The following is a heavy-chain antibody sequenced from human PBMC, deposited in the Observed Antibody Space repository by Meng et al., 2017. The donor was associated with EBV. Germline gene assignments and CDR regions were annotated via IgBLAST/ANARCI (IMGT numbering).Heavy chain of an antibody. CDR1: GYTFTGYY. CDR2: INPNSGGT. V-gene: IGHV1-2*06. D-gene: IGHD6-19*01. J-gene: IGHJ4*02. Sequence: QVGLVSCGAEMKEPGASVNVSCKASGYTFTGYYMHWVRQAPGQGLEWMGRINPNSGGTNYAQKFQGRVTMTRDTSISTAYMELSRLRSDDTAVYYCARVGIAVAGTGDYWGQGTLVTASS. CDR3: ARVGIAVAGTGDY.